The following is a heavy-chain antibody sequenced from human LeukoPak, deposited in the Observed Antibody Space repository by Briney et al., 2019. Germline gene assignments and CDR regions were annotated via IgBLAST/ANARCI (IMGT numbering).Heavy chain of an antibody. D-gene: IGHD3-10*02. CDR3: ARELGSGLDAFDI. CDR1: GFTFSSYW. J-gene: IGHJ3*02. Sequence: GGSLRLSCAASGFTFSSYWMSWVRQAPGKGLEWVANIKQDGSEKYYVDSVKGRFTISRDNAKNSLYLQMNSLRAEDTAVYYCARELGSGLDAFDIWGQGTMVTVSS. CDR2: IKQDGSEK. V-gene: IGHV3-7*01.